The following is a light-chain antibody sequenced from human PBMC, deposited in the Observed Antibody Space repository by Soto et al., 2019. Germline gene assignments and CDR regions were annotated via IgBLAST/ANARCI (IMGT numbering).Light chain of an antibody. Sequence: EIVLTQSPGTLSLSPGERATLSCRASQSVSSSYLAWYQQKPGQAPRLLIYGASSRATGIPDRFSGSGSGTDFTLTISRLEPEDFAVYYCQQYGSSHGHTFGQGTKLEIK. J-gene: IGKJ2*01. CDR1: QSVSSSY. CDR2: GAS. CDR3: QQYGSSHGHT. V-gene: IGKV3-20*01.